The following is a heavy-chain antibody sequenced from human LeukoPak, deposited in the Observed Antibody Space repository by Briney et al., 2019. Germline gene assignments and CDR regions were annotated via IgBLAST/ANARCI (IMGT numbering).Heavy chain of an antibody. D-gene: IGHD3/OR15-3a*01. CDR3: AKTQLRWTGYHDY. V-gene: IGHV3-23*01. Sequence: HPGGSLRLSCAASGFTFSSYAMSWVRQAPGKGLEWVSSISGSGGTTYYADSVRGRFTISRDNSKNTLYLLMNSLRAEDTAVYYCAKTQLRWTGYHDYWGQGTLVTVSS. CDR1: GFTFSSYA. CDR2: ISGSGGTT. J-gene: IGHJ4*02.